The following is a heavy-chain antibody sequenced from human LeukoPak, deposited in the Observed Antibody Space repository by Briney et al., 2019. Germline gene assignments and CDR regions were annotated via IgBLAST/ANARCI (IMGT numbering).Heavy chain of an antibody. CDR3: ARDRRGSRGNYYFDY. J-gene: IGHJ4*02. D-gene: IGHD1-7*01. CDR2: VFTSAIISGNT. Sequence: PSETLSLTCTVSGGSISSYYWSWIRQPPGKGLEWIGRVFTSAIISGNTNYNPSLKSRVTMSVDSSKNQFALKLRSVTAADTAVYYCARDRRGSRGNYYFDYWGQGTLVTVSS. CDR1: GGSISSYY. V-gene: IGHV4-4*07.